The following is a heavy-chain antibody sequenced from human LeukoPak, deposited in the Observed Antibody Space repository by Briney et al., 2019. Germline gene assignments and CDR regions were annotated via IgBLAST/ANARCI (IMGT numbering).Heavy chain of an antibody. D-gene: IGHD5-18*01. CDR1: GSSFTSYW. J-gene: IGHJ4*02. CDR2: IYPGDSDT. Sequence: GASLKISCKGSGSSFTSYWIGWGRQLPGKGLEWMGIIYPGDSDTRYSPSFQGQVTISADKSISTAYLQWSSLKASDTAMYYCARPRGGYSYGLVDYWGQGTLVTVSS. CDR3: ARPRGGYSYGLVDY. V-gene: IGHV5-51*01.